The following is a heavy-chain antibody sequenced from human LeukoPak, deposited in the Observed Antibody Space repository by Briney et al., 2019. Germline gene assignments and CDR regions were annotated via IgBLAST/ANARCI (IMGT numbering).Heavy chain of an antibody. J-gene: IGHJ4*02. Sequence: GGSLRLSCAASGFTFSNYGMHWVRQAPGKGLEWVAFIRYDGSTRYHADSVKGRFTVSRDNSKNTLYLQMDSLRVEDTAVYYCARADGQGYDFWIGYWGQGTLVTVSS. V-gene: IGHV3-30*02. CDR1: GFTFSNYG. CDR3: ARADGQGYDFWIGY. CDR2: IRYDGSTR. D-gene: IGHD3-3*01.